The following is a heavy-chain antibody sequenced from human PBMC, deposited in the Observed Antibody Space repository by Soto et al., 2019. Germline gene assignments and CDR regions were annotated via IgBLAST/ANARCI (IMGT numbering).Heavy chain of an antibody. V-gene: IGHV1-18*01. Sequence: QIQLVQSAAEVLKPGASVKVSCKASGYTFSNYGISWVRQAPGQGLEWTAWISGYNGDTKTAQSLQGRVTVNTDTSTSTAYMELRSLRSDDTAIYYCARSLGSGTGFDYWGQGTLVTVSS. D-gene: IGHD3-10*01. J-gene: IGHJ4*02. CDR1: GYTFSNYG. CDR3: ARSLGSGTGFDY. CDR2: ISGYNGDT.